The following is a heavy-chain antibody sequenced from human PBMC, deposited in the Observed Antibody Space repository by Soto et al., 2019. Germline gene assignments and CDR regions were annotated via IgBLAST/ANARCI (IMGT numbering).Heavy chain of an antibody. CDR1: GYTFTSYA. CDR3: ARVLSWGSYFVDAFDI. Sequence: ASVKVSCKASGYTFTSYAMHWVRQAPGQRLEWMGWINAGNGNTKYSQKFQGRVTITRDTSASTAYMELSSLRSEDTAVYYCARVLSWGSYFVDAFDIWGQGTMVTVSS. J-gene: IGHJ3*02. D-gene: IGHD1-26*01. CDR2: INAGNGNT. V-gene: IGHV1-3*01.